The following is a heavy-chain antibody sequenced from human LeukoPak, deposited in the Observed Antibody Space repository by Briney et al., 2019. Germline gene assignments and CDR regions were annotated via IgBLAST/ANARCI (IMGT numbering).Heavy chain of an antibody. CDR2: ISSSTTIK. CDR1: GFSFSDYS. D-gene: IGHD3/OR15-3a*01. V-gene: IGHV3-48*02. CDR3: VRDRDWSFDY. Sequence: GGSLRPSCEASGFSFSDYSMNWVRQAPGKGLEWVSYISSSTTIKDYADSVKGRFTISRDNAKNSLYLQMNSLRDEDTAVYYCVRDRDWSFDYWGQGTLVTVSS. J-gene: IGHJ4*02.